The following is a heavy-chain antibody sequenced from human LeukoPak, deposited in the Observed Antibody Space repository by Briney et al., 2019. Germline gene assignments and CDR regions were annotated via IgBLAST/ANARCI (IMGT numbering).Heavy chain of an antibody. V-gene: IGHV4-39*01. CDR2: IYNSGST. J-gene: IGHJ5*02. Sequence: SETLSLSCSVSGGSISSSTYYWGWIRQPPGKGLEWIGNIYNSGSTYYNPSLKSRVTISVDTSKNQFSLKLSSVTAADTAVYYCARQAYSSNLGWFDPWGQGTLVTVSS. CDR1: GGSISSSTYY. D-gene: IGHD6-13*01. CDR3: ARQAYSSNLGWFDP.